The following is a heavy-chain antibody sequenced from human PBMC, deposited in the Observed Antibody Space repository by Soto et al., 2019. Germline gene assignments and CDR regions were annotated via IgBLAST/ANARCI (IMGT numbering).Heavy chain of an antibody. J-gene: IGHJ6*02. Sequence: PSETLSLTCAVSGGSISSGGYSWSWIRQPPGKGLEWIGYTYHSGSTYYNPSRKSRVTISVDRSKNQFSLKLSSVTAADTAVYYLARSTVAPAAGGMDGWGQGTTVTVAS. V-gene: IGHV4-30-2*01. D-gene: IGHD2-2*01. CDR1: GGSISSGGYS. CDR3: ARSTVAPAAGGMDG. CDR2: TYHSGST.